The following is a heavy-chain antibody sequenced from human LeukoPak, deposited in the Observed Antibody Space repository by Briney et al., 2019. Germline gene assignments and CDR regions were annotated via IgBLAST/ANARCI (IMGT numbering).Heavy chain of an antibody. CDR1: GGSISGYY. Sequence: SETLSLTCTVSGGSISGYYWSWIRQPPGKGLEWLGYISYSGSTNYNPSLKSRVTISVDTSKNQFSLKLSSVTAADTAVYYCARRLGDYWGQGTLVTVSS. D-gene: IGHD3-16*01. V-gene: IGHV4-59*08. CDR2: ISYSGST. J-gene: IGHJ4*02. CDR3: ARRLGDY.